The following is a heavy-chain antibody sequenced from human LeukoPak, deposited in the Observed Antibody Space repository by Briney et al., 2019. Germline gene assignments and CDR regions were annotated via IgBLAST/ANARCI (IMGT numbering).Heavy chain of an antibody. CDR1: GFTFSSYA. CDR2: ISYDGSNK. D-gene: IGHD6-13*01. J-gene: IGHJ4*02. Sequence: GGSLRLSCGASGFTFSSYAMHWVRQAPGKGLEWVAVISYDGSNKYYADSVKGRFTISRDNSKNTLYLQMNSLRAEDTAVYYCARKRSGAAAGFDYWGQGTLVTVSS. CDR3: ARKRSGAAAGFDY. V-gene: IGHV3-30*04.